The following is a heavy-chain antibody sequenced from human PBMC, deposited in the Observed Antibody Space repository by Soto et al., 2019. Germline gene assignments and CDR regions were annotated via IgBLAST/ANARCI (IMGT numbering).Heavy chain of an antibody. V-gene: IGHV4-59*01. D-gene: IGHD3-16*01. J-gene: IGHJ4*02. CDR2: ISYSGTT. CDR3: ARIRGLGEVSPSVAH. Sequence: QVQLQEWGPGLVKPSETLSLTCIVSRGSISNYFWTWIRKPPGRGLEWIGYISYSGTTNYHASLKSRFTMSVATSPHRFSLTVRSVTAADTAVYYCARIRGLGEVSPSVAHWGQGARGTVSS. CDR1: RGSISNYF.